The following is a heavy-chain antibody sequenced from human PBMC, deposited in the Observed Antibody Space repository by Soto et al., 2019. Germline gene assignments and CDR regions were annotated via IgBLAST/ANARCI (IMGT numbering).Heavy chain of an antibody. CDR3: ARDLPYDILTGPMDY. V-gene: IGHV1-3*01. CDR2: INAGNGNT. D-gene: IGHD3-9*01. CDR1: GYTFTSYA. Sequence: ASVKVSCKASGYTFTSYAMHWVRQAPGQRLGWMGWINAGNGNTKYSQKFQGRVTITRDTSASTAYMELSSLRSEDTAVYYCARDLPYDILTGPMDYWGQGTLVTVSS. J-gene: IGHJ4*02.